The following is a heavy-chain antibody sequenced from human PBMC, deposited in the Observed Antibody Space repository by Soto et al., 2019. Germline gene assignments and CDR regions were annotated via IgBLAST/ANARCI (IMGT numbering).Heavy chain of an antibody. V-gene: IGHV1-8*01. Sequence: ASVKLSCKDSGYTFTSYDINWVRQATRQGLEWMGWMNPNSGNTGYAQKFQGRVTMTRNTSISTAYMELSSLRSEDTAVYYCARRRINYYYMDVWGKGTTVTVSS. CDR3: ARRRINYYYMDV. CDR2: MNPNSGNT. CDR1: GYTFTSYD. J-gene: IGHJ6*03.